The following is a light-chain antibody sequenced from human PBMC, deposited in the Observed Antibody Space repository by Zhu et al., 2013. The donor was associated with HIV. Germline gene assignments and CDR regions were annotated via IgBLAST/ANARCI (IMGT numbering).Light chain of an antibody. Sequence: QSVLTQPPSVSAAPGQKVTISCSGSSSNIGDNYVSWYKQLPGTAPKLLICDNNKRPSGIPDRFSGSKSGTSATLGITGLQTRDEADYYCGTWDSSLSAWVFGGGTKLTVL. J-gene: IGLJ3*02. CDR1: SSNIGDNY. CDR2: DNN. CDR3: GTWDSSLSAWV. V-gene: IGLV1-51*01.